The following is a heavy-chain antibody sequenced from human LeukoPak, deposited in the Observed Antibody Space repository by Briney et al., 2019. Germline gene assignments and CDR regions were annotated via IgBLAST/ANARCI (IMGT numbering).Heavy chain of an antibody. CDR3: AKDPGREHAFDI. CDR1: GFTFSSYA. V-gene: IGHV3-23*01. Sequence: GGSLRLSCAASGFTFSSYAMNWVRQAPGKGLEWVSLISGGGGSTYYADSVKGRFTISRDNSNNTLYLQMNSLRAEDTAVDYCAKDPGREHAFDIWGQGTMVTVSS. J-gene: IGHJ3*02. D-gene: IGHD1-1*01. CDR2: ISGGGGST.